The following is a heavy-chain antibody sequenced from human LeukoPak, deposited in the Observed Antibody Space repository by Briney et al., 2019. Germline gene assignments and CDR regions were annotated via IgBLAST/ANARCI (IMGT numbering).Heavy chain of an antibody. Sequence: ASVKVSCKASGYTFTGYYVHWVRQAPGQGREWMGWMNPKSGGTNYAQKFEARVTMNRDTSISTAYMELSRLRFDDTAVYYCARSPDILTGEKFDYWGQGTLVTVSS. J-gene: IGHJ4*02. CDR1: GYTFTGYY. CDR3: ARSPDILTGEKFDY. D-gene: IGHD3-9*01. V-gene: IGHV1-2*02. CDR2: MNPKSGGT.